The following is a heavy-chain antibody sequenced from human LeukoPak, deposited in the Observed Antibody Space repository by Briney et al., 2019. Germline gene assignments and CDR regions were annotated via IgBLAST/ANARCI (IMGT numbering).Heavy chain of an antibody. V-gene: IGHV1-69*04. J-gene: IGHJ3*02. CDR1: GGTFSSYA. Sequence: ASVKVSCKASGGTFSSYAISWVRQAPGQGLEWMGRIIPILGIANYAQKFQGRVTITADKSTSTAYMELSSLRSEDTAVYYCARGDSSSWSDAFDIWGQGKMVTVSS. D-gene: IGHD6-13*01. CDR3: ARGDSSSWSDAFDI. CDR2: IIPILGIA.